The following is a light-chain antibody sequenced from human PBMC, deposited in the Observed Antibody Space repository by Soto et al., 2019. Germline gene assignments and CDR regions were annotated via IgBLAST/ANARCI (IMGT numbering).Light chain of an antibody. CDR1: SSDVGGYNY. J-gene: IGLJ2*01. V-gene: IGLV2-8*01. Sequence: QSALTQPPSASGSPGQSVTISCTGTSSDVGGYNYVSWYQQHPGKAPKLIMYEVTKRPSGVPDRFSASKSGNTASLTVSGLQTEAEAHFYFSSYPGNNKVVFGGGTKVTVL. CDR2: EVT. CDR3: SSYPGNNKVV.